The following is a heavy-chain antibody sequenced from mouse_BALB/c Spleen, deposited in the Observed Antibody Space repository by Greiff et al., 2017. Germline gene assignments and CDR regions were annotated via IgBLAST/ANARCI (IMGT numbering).Heavy chain of an antibody. J-gene: IGHJ4*01. CDR3: ARRIYYGNYDAMDY. CDR2: INPSSGYT. V-gene: IGHV1-4*02. CDR1: GYTFTSYT. D-gene: IGHD2-1*01. Sequence: QVQLKQSAAELARPGASVKMSCKASGYTFTSYTMHWVKQRPGQGLEWIGYINPSSGYTEYNQKFKDKTTLTADKSSSTAYMQLSSLTSEDSAVYYCARRIYYGNYDAMDYWGQGTSVTVSS.